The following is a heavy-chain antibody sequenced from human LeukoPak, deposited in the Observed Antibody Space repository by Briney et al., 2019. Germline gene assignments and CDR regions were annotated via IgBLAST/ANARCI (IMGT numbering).Heavy chain of an antibody. CDR1: GFTFSSYA. CDR2: ISGSGGST. Sequence: GGSLRLSCVASGFTFSSYAMSWVRQAPGKGLEWVSAISGSGGSTYYADSVKGRFTISRDNSKNTLYLQMNSLRAEDTAVYYCAKVIPVLRFLEWLSPFDYWGQGTLVTVSS. V-gene: IGHV3-23*01. D-gene: IGHD3-3*01. J-gene: IGHJ4*02. CDR3: AKVIPVLRFLEWLSPFDY.